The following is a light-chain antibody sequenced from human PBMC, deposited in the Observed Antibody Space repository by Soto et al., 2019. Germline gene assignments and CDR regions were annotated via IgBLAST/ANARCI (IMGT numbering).Light chain of an antibody. J-gene: IGKJ1*01. CDR2: KAS. CDR3: QQYETFSGT. Sequence: SASVGDRVTITCRASQSISSWLAWYQQKPGKAPKLLIYKASSLESGVPSRFSGSGSGTEFTLTISSLQPDDFATYYCQQYETFSGTFGQGTKVDIK. CDR1: QSISSW. V-gene: IGKV1-5*03.